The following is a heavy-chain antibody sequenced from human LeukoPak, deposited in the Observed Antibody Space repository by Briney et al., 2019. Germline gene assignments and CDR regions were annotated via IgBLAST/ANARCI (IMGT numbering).Heavy chain of an antibody. Sequence: SQTLSLTCAIFGDSISSNSSWNWIRQSPSRGLEWLGRTYYRSKWYNDYVVSVKSRVNINPDTSKNQFSLQLNSVTPEDTAVYYCARGGQGDGYSANEAFDIWGQGTMVTVS. V-gene: IGHV6-1*01. J-gene: IGHJ3*02. D-gene: IGHD5-18*01. CDR2: TYYRSKWYN. CDR1: GDSISSNSS. CDR3: ARGGQGDGYSANEAFDI.